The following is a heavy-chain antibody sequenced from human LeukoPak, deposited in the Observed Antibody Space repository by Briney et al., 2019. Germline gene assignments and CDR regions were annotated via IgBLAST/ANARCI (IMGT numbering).Heavy chain of an antibody. CDR3: ARSSWSRCFDL. CDR2: IYYSGST. V-gene: IGHV4-59*08. J-gene: IGHJ2*01. CDR1: GGSISSYY. Sequence: SETLSLTCTVSGGSISSYYWSWIRQPPGKGLEWIGYIYYSGSTNYNPSLKSRVTISVDTSKNQFSLKLSSVTAADTAVYYCARSSWSRCFDLWGRGTLVTVSS. D-gene: IGHD6-13*01.